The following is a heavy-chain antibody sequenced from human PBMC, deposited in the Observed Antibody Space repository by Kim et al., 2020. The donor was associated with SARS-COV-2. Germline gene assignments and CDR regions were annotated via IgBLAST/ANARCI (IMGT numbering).Heavy chain of an antibody. Sequence: GGSLRLSCAASGFTFSNFGMHWVRQAPGKGLEWVAVIWYDASNKYYADSVKGRFTISRDNSKNTLYLQMNSLEAEDTGVYYCARDLPPGVSPGSHWGQGTLVTVSS. CDR2: IWYDASNK. V-gene: IGHV3-33*01. CDR3: ARDLPPGVSPGSH. J-gene: IGHJ4*02. CDR1: GFTFSNFG.